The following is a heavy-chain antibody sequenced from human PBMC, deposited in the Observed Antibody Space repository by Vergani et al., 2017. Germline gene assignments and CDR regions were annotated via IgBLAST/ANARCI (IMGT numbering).Heavy chain of an antibody. CDR2: SIPIFGTA. D-gene: IGHD2-2*01. J-gene: IGHJ6*04. Sequence: QVQLVQSGAEVKKPGSSVKVSCKASGGTFSSYAISWVRQAPGQGLEWMGGSIPIFGTANYAQKFQGRVTITADESTSTAYMELSSLRSEDTAVYYCAREALSPYCSSTSCFQDVWGKGTTVTVSS. CDR1: GGTFSSYA. CDR3: AREALSPYCSSTSCFQDV. V-gene: IGHV1-69*01.